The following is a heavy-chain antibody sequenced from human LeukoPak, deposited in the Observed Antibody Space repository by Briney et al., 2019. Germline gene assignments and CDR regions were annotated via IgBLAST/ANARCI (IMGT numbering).Heavy chain of an antibody. CDR1: GYYFSDNW. D-gene: IGHD6-19*01. CDR3: ARSPSYSSGHFDY. CDR2: IWPGGSQT. J-gene: IGHJ4*02. V-gene: IGHV5-51*01. Sequence: KISCKASGYYFSDNWIGWVRQMPGNGLEWMGVIWPGGSQTKYSSSFQGQVTISADKSISTAYLQWSSLKASDTAMYYCARSPSYSSGHFDYWGQGTLVTVSS.